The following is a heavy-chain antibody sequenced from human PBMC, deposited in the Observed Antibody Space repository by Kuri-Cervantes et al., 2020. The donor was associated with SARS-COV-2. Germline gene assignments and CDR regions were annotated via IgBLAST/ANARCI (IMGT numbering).Heavy chain of an antibody. Sequence: SVKVSCKASGGTFSSYAISWVRQAPGQGLEWMGGIIPIFGTASYAQKFQGRVTITADESTSTAYMELSSLRSEDTAVYYCARGFVYYYDSSGYYQYYYYYYMDVWGKGTTVTVSS. CDR1: GGTFSSYA. CDR3: ARGFVYYYDSSGYYQYYYYYYMDV. CDR2: IIPIFGTA. J-gene: IGHJ6*03. V-gene: IGHV1-69*13. D-gene: IGHD3-22*01.